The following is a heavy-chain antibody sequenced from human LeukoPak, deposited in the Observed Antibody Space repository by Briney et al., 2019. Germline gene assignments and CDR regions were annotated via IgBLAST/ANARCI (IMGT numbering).Heavy chain of an antibody. D-gene: IGHD1-1*01. CDR1: GFSFSRND. CDR3: AGRTSWYYGFDV. J-gene: IGHJ6*02. CDR2: IGTAGDT. Sequence: GGSLRLSCAASGFSFSRNDMHWVRQRTGKGLEWVSGIGTAGDTNYEGSVKGRFTISRETGKNSLYLQMRSLRAEDTAVYYCAGRTSWYYGFDVWGQGTTVTVSS. V-gene: IGHV3-13*01.